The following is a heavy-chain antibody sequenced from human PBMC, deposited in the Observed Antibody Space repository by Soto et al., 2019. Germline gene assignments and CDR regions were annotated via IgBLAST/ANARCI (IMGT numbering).Heavy chain of an antibody. Sequence: VQLVQSGAEVKKPGESLKISCKGVGYTFTHYWIGWVRQMPGRGLEWMGVVYPGDSDIRYSPSFQGQVTISADKSINTAYLQWSSLKASDTAIYYCARPLRPVTINALAVWGQGTTVTVSS. CDR2: VYPGDSDI. CDR1: GYTFTHYW. J-gene: IGHJ6*02. CDR3: ARPLRPVTINALAV. D-gene: IGHD3-9*01. V-gene: IGHV5-51*01.